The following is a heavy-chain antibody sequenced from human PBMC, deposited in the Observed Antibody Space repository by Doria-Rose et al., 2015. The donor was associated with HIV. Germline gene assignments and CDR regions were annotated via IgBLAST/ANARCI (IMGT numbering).Heavy chain of an antibody. J-gene: IGHJ6*02. CDR3: ARGLLRGGWNDVDYYYGMDV. Sequence: QVQLQESGAGLVKPSETLSLTCAVFGGSFSGYYWSWIRQPPGKGLELIGAINHSGSSNDKTSLKSRVTISLDTSKNLFSLKLSSVTAADTAVYYCARGLLRGGWNDVDYYYGMDVWGQGTTVTVSS. CDR2: INHSGSS. V-gene: IGHV4-34*01. D-gene: IGHD1-1*01. CDR1: GGSFSGYY.